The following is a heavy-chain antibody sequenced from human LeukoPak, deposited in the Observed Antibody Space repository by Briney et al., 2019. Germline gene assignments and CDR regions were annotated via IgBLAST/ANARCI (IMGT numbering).Heavy chain of an antibody. CDR1: GFTFSSYS. J-gene: IGHJ4*02. V-gene: IGHV3-21*01. CDR3: VRDPSDSSSWAYYFDC. D-gene: IGHD6-13*01. CDR2: ISSSSTYI. Sequence: PGGSLRLSCAASGFTFSSYSMNWVRQAPGKGLEWVSSISSSSTYIYYADSVKGRFTISRDNARNSLYLQMNSLRAEDTAVYYCVRDPSDSSSWAYYFDCWGQGTLVTVSS.